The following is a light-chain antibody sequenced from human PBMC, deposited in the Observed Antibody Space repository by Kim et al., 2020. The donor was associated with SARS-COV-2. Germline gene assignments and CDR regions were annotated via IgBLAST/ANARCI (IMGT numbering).Light chain of an antibody. CDR2: GNS. J-gene: IGLJ2*01. Sequence: TISCTGSRSNIGAGYDGHWYQQLPGTAPRLLIYGNSNRPSGVPDRFSGSKSGTSASLAITGLQAEDEADYYCQSYDSSLSGSHVVFGGGTQLTVL. CDR3: QSYDSSLSGSHVV. CDR1: RSNIGAGYD. V-gene: IGLV1-40*01.